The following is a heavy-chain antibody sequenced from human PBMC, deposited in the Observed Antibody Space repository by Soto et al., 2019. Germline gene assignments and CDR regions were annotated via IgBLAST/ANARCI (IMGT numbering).Heavy chain of an antibody. CDR3: TKYRRTHAEGYSFDY. J-gene: IGHJ4*02. Sequence: PSETLSLTCTVSGGSISGSYWSWIRQTPGKVLEWVGYIHYSGSTNYNPSLKSRVTMSVDSAKNQFSLQLSSVTAADTAVYFCTKYRRTHAEGYSFDYSGQGAMVTGSS. D-gene: IGHD2-15*01. CDR1: GGSISGSY. V-gene: IGHV4-59*01. CDR2: IHYSGST.